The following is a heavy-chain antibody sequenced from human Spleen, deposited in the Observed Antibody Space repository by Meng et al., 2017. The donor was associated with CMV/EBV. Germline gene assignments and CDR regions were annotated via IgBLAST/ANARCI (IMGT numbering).Heavy chain of an antibody. V-gene: IGHV3-9*01. CDR1: GFSFDDYA. Sequence: GGSLRLSCAASGFSFDDYAMHWVRQAPGKGLEWVSGISWNSGSIGYADSVRGRFTISRDNAKNSLYLQMNSLRAEDTAFYYCAKDLGAYYESSGYYYNYYGSDVWGQGTTVTVSS. J-gene: IGHJ6*02. CDR2: ISWNSGSI. CDR3: AKDLGAYYESSGYYYNYYGSDV. D-gene: IGHD3-22*01.